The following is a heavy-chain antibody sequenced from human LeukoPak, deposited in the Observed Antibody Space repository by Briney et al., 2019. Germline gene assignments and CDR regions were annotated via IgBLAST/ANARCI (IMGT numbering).Heavy chain of an antibody. CDR3: ARDFTPIAVAYDY. J-gene: IGHJ4*02. D-gene: IGHD6-19*01. CDR2: ISSSGSTI. CDR1: GFTISSYW. Sequence: GGSLRLSCAASGFTISSYWMNWVRQAPGKGLEWVSYISSSGSTIYYADSVKGRFTISRDNAKNSLYLQMNSLRAEDTAVYYCARDFTPIAVAYDYWGQGTLVTVSS. V-gene: IGHV3-48*04.